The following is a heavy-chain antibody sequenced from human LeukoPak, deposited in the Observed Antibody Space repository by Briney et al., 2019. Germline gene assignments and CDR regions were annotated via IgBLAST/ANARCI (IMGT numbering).Heavy chain of an antibody. D-gene: IGHD4-17*01. CDR2: INSDGRST. Sequence: GGSLRLSCAASGFTFSNYWMHWVRQAPGKGLVWVSRINSDGRSTTSADSVKGRCTISRDNAKNTLYLQMNSLRAEDTAVYYCAKGGATVIDYWGQGTLVTVSS. V-gene: IGHV3-74*01. J-gene: IGHJ4*02. CDR1: GFTFSNYW. CDR3: AKGGATVIDY.